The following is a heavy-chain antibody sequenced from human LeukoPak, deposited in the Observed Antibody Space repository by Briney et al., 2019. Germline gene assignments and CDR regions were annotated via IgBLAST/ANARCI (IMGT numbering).Heavy chain of an antibody. V-gene: IGHV3-15*01. Sequence: PGGSLRLSCAASGFTFSNAWMGWVRQAPGKGLEWVSRFKSKTDGGTTDYAAPVKGRFTVSRDDSKNTFYLQMNSLKTEDTAVYYCTTDPTYWGRGTLVTVSS. CDR3: TTDPTY. CDR2: FKSKTDGGTT. J-gene: IGHJ4*02. CDR1: GFTFSNAW.